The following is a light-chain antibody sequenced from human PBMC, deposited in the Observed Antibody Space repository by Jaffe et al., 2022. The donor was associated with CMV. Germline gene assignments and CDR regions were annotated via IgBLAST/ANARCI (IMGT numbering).Light chain of an antibody. Sequence: DIQMTQSPSSVSASVGDRVTITCRASQDISSWLAWYQQAPGKAPKLLIYAASSLQSGVPSRFSGSGSGTDFTFTISSLQPEDHATYYCQQANSFPLTFGGGTKVEIK. J-gene: IGKJ4*01. V-gene: IGKV1D-12*01. CDR2: AAS. CDR3: QQANSFPLT. CDR1: QDISSW.